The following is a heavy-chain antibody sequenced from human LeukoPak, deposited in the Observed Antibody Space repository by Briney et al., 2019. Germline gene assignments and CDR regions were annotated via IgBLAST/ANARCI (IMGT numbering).Heavy chain of an antibody. Sequence: PGGSLRLSCAASGFTFSSYSMNWVRQAPGKGLEWVSSISSSSSYIYYADSVKGRFTISRDNAKNSLYLQMNSLRAEDTAVYYCARDSRRIRYSSSWYEAGSWGQGTLVTVSS. CDR2: ISSSSSYI. CDR1: GFTFSSYS. CDR3: ARDSRRIRYSSSWYEAGS. J-gene: IGHJ4*02. V-gene: IGHV3-21*01. D-gene: IGHD6-13*01.